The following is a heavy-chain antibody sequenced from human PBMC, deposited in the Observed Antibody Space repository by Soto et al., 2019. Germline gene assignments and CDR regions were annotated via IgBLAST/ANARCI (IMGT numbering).Heavy chain of an antibody. Sequence: EVQLVESGGGLVQPGRSLRLSWAASGFTFDDYAMHWVRQAPGKGLEWVSGISWNSGSIGYAVSVKGRVTISRDNAKNSLYLQMNSLRAEDTALYYCAKDRATDYKRYYMDVWGKGTTVTVSS. V-gene: IGHV3-9*01. CDR2: ISWNSGSI. CDR1: GFTFDDYA. D-gene: IGHD3-10*01. CDR3: AKDRATDYKRYYMDV. J-gene: IGHJ6*03.